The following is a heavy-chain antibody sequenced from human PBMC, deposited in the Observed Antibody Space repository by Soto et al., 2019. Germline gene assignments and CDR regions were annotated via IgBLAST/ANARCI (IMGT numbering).Heavy chain of an antibody. V-gene: IGHV3-33*01. CDR1: GFTFSAYG. Sequence: QVQLVESGGGVVQPGRSLRLSCASSGFTFSAYGMHWVRQAPGKGLEWVAVIWNDGTNKYYVDSVKGRFTISGDDSKNTLYLQMNSLRAADTAVYYCARESGARLYGMDVWGQGTTVTVSS. CDR2: IWNDGTNK. J-gene: IGHJ6*02. D-gene: IGHD7-27*01. CDR3: ARESGARLYGMDV.